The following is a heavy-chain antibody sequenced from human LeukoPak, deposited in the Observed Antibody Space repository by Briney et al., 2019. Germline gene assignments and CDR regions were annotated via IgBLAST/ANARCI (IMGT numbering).Heavy chain of an antibody. V-gene: IGHV3-23*01. Sequence: GGSLRLSCAASGFTFSSYAMSWVRQAPGKGLEWVSAISGSGGSTYYADSVKGRFTISRDNSKNTLYLQTNSLRAEDTAVYYCAKDKGPTRDDYASFIDYWGQGTLVTVSS. CDR2: ISGSGGST. J-gene: IGHJ4*02. CDR3: AKDKGPTRDDYASFIDY. D-gene: IGHD4-17*01. CDR1: GFTFSSYA.